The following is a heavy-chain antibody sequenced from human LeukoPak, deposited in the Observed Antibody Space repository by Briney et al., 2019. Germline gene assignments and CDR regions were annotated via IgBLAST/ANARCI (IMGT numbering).Heavy chain of an antibody. Sequence: SETLSLTCTVSGXSISTYYWSWIRQPPGKGLEWIGYIYYSGSANYNPSLKSRVTISVDTSKNQFSLKLSSVTAADTAVYYCARSYGSGNYFDYWGQGTLVTVSS. V-gene: IGHV4-59*01. CDR2: IYYSGSA. CDR3: ARSYGSGNYFDY. D-gene: IGHD3-10*01. J-gene: IGHJ4*02. CDR1: GXSISTYY.